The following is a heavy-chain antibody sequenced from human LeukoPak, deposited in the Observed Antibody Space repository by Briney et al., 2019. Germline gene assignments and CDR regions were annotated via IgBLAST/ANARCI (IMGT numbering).Heavy chain of an antibody. CDR1: GYTFTSYG. D-gene: IGHD3-9*01. V-gene: IGHV1-18*01. CDR2: ISAYNGNT. CDR3: ARGRDILTGYYKVPEFDY. J-gene: IGHJ4*02. Sequence: ASVKVSCKASGYTFTSYGISWVRQAPGQGLEWMGWISAYNGNTNYAQKFQGRVTMTRDTSISTAYMELSRLRSDDTAVYYCARGRDILTGYYKVPEFDYWGQGTLVTVSS.